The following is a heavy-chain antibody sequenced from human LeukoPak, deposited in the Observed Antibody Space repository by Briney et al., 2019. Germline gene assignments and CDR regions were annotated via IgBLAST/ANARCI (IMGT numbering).Heavy chain of an antibody. CDR1: GGTFSSYA. D-gene: IGHD1-20*01. CDR3: TRHAGYNWKDAIDY. CDR2: IIPIFGTA. Sequence: SVKVSCKASGGTFSSYAISWVRQAPGQGLEWMGGIIPIFGTANYARKFQGRLTITTDESTSTAYMELSSLRSEDTAMYYCTRHAGYNWKDAIDYWGQGTLVTVSS. J-gene: IGHJ4*02. V-gene: IGHV1-69*05.